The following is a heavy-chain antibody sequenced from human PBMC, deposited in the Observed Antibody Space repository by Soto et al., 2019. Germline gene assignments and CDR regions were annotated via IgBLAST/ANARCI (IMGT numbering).Heavy chain of an antibody. CDR1: GDSISSSNYY. CDR2: IHYSGST. Sequence: QLQLQESGPGLVKPSEALSLSCTVSGDSISSSNYYWGLIRQPPGKGLEWICSIHYSGSTYYNPSLKRRVTLSVATAKNQFFLKMSSVTAADTAVYYCASRSRWYYYGTASYYNLWFDPWSQGTLVTVSS. CDR3: ASRSRWYYYGTASYYNLWFDP. J-gene: IGHJ5*02. V-gene: IGHV4-39*01. D-gene: IGHD3-10*01.